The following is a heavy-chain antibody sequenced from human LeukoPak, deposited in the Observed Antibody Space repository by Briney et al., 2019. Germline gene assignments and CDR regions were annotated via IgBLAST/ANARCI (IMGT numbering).Heavy chain of an antibody. CDR1: GFTFSNFA. CDR2: LSGSGGST. Sequence: PGGSLRLSCAASGFTFSNFAMSWARQAPGKGLEGVSALSGSGGSTYYADSVKGRFTISRDNSKNTLYLQMNSLRAEDTAVYYCAKDLHYYDRSGYGFIHYWGRGTLVTVSS. D-gene: IGHD3-22*01. J-gene: IGHJ4*02. CDR3: AKDLHYYDRSGYGFIHY. V-gene: IGHV3-23*01.